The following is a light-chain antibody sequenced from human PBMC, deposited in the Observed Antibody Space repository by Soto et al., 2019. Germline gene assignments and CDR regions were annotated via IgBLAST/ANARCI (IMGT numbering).Light chain of an antibody. J-gene: IGKJ4*01. Sequence: DIQMTQSPSSLSASVGDRVTITCRSSQSISSYLNWYRQKPGKAPELLIYAASSLHSGVPSRFSGSGSGTDFTLTISSLQPEDFASYYCQQSYSTPLTFGGGTKVDIK. CDR2: AAS. CDR1: QSISSY. V-gene: IGKV1-39*01. CDR3: QQSYSTPLT.